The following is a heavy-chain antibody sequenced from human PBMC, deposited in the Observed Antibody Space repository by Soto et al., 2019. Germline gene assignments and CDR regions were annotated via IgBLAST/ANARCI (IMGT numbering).Heavy chain of an antibody. V-gene: IGHV1-2*02. CDR3: AGSRTGALDY. CDR2: IDPNVGGGT. CDR1: GFTFIGHY. Sequence: QVHLVQSGAGVRQPGASVTLSCKASGFTFIGHYVHWVRQAPGQGLEWLGWIDPNVGGGTVYAQKFQGRVSMTEDTSTSVAHMDLSSLGGDDTAVYFCAGSRTGALDYWGPGALVTVSS. J-gene: IGHJ4*02. D-gene: IGHD7-27*01.